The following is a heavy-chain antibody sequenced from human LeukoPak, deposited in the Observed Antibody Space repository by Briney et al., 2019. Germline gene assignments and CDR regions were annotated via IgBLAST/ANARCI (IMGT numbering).Heavy chain of an antibody. CDR3: TTRDQDGYNPYYFDY. D-gene: IGHD5-24*01. V-gene: IGHV3-15*01. CDR1: GFTFSNAW. CDR2: IKSKTDGGTT. Sequence: GGSLRLSCAASGFTFSNAWMSWVRQAPGKGLEWVGRIKSKTDGGTTDYAAPVKGRFTISRDDSKNTLYLQMNSLKTEDTAVYYCTTRDQDGYNPYYFDYWGQGTLVTVSS. J-gene: IGHJ4*02.